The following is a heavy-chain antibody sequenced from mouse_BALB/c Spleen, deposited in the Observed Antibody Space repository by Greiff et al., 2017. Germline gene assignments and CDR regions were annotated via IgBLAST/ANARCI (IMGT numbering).Heavy chain of an antibody. J-gene: IGHJ3*01. V-gene: IGHV1-69*02. D-gene: IGHD3-1*01. CDR2: IYPSDIYT. CDR3: TRQLGLRRDWFAY. Sequence: QVQLQQPGAELVRPGASVKLSCKASGYTFTSYWINWVKQRPGQGLEWIGNIYPSDIYTNYNQKFKDKATLTVDKSSSTAYMQLSSPTSEDSAVYYCTRQLGLRRDWFAYWGQGTLVTVSA. CDR1: GYTFTSYW.